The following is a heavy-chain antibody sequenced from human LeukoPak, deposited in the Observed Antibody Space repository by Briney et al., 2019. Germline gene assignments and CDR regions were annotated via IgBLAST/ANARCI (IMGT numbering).Heavy chain of an antibody. Sequence: GGSLRLSCAASGFTFSSYTMNWVRQAPGKGLEWVSSISSSSSYINYADSVKGRFTISRDNAKNSLYLQMNSLRAEDTAVYYCASDRDGYNSVGYWGQGTLVSVSS. CDR3: ASDRDGYNSVGY. CDR2: ISSSSSYI. D-gene: IGHD5-24*01. CDR1: GFTFSSYT. V-gene: IGHV3-21*01. J-gene: IGHJ4*02.